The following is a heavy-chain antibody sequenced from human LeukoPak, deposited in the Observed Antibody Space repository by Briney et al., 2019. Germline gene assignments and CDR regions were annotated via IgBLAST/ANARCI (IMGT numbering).Heavy chain of an antibody. CDR2: INHSGST. CDR3: ARGDYDILTGPAYGMDV. D-gene: IGHD3-9*01. Sequence: SETLSLTCTVSGGSISSYYWSWIRQPPGKGLEWIGEINHSGSTNYNPSLKSRVAISVDTSKNQFSLKLSPVTAADTAVYYCARGDYDILTGPAYGMDVWGQGTTVTVSS. CDR1: GGSISSYY. J-gene: IGHJ6*02. V-gene: IGHV4-34*01.